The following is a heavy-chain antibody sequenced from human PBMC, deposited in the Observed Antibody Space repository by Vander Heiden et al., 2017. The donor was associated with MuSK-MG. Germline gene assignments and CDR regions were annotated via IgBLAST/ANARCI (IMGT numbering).Heavy chain of an antibody. CDR1: GFTFSSDW. CDR3: ARWKTPPGTDHYYMDV. D-gene: IGHD1-1*01. V-gene: IGHV3-7*01. CDR2: GKKDGSAK. J-gene: IGHJ6*03. Sequence: EVQLAESGGGLVQPGGSLRFACAAAGFTFSSDWVTWGRQAAGKGLEWVANGKKDGSAKYYADSMKGRFTISRDNAKNSLYLEMNSLRAEDAAIYYCARWKTPPGTDHYYMDVWGQGTTVTVSS.